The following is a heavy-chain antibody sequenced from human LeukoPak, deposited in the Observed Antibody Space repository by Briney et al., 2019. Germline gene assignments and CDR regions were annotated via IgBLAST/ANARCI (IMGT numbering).Heavy chain of an antibody. CDR1: GYTLTELS. CDR3: ATIPHTAMGYYYGMDV. V-gene: IGHV1-24*01. J-gene: IGHJ6*02. D-gene: IGHD5-18*01. CDR2: FDPEDGET. Sequence: ASVKVSCKVSGYTLTELSMHWVRQAPGKGLEWMGGFDPEDGETIYAQKFQGRVTMTEDTSTDTAYMELSSLGSEDTAVYYCATIPHTAMGYYYGMDVWGQGTTVTVSS.